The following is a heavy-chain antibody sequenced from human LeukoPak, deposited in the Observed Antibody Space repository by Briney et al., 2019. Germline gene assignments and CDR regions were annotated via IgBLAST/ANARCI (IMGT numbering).Heavy chain of an antibody. CDR2: ITSTSSTI. CDR3: ARGSTIAVEGPGMDV. D-gene: IGHD6-19*01. Sequence: GGSLRLSCAASGFTFSSYSMSWVRQAPGKGLEFVSYITSTSSTIYYADSVKGPFTISRDNAKNLLYLQMNSLRDDDTAVYYCARGSTIAVEGPGMDVWGQGTTVTVSS. V-gene: IGHV3-48*02. CDR1: GFTFSSYS. J-gene: IGHJ6*02.